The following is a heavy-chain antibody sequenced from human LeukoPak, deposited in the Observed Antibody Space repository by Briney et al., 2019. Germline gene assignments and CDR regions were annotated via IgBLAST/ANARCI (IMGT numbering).Heavy chain of an antibody. CDR2: IYHSGST. J-gene: IGHJ6*03. D-gene: IGHD3-22*01. V-gene: IGHV4-38-2*02. CDR1: GYSISSGYY. Sequence: SETLSLTCTVSGYSISSGYYWGWIRPPPGKGLEWIGSIYHSGSTYYNPSLKSRVTISVDTSKNQFSLKLSSVTAADTAVYYCARVQMDSSGYYFYYYYYYMDVWGKGTTVTVSS. CDR3: ARVQMDSSGYYFYYYYYYMDV.